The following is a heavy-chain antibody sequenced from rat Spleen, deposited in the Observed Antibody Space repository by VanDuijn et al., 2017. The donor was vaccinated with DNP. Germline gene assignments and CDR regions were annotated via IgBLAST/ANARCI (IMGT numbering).Heavy chain of an antibody. CDR1: GFSLTSYH. D-gene: IGHD1-3*01. V-gene: IGHV2-41*01. CDR2: IWKHGDT. CDR3: ASTLVNYGTYGYYAMDA. Sequence: QVQLKESGPGLVQPSQTLSLACSVSGFSLTSYHVHWVRQPPGKGLEWMGVIWKHGDTRYNSALKSRLSFSKATSKSQVFLKMNSLQTEDTATYYCASTLVNYGTYGYYAMDAWGQGTSVTVSS. J-gene: IGHJ4*01.